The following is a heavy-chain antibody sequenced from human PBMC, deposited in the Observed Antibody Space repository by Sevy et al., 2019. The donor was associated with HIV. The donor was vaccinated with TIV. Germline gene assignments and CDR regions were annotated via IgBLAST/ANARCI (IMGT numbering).Heavy chain of an antibody. CDR3: ASPGTKGFDP. J-gene: IGHJ5*02. Sequence: GGSLRLSCAASGFTFSSYWMSWVRQAPGKGLEWVASIKQDGSDKYYVDSVKGRFPISRDNAKNSLYLQMNSLRVEDTAVYYCASPGTKGFDPWGQGTLVTVSS. CDR2: IKQDGSDK. V-gene: IGHV3-7*03. CDR1: GFTFSSYW. D-gene: IGHD2-8*01.